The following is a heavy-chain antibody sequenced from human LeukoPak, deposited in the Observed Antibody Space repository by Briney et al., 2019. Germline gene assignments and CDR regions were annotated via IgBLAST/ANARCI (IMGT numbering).Heavy chain of an antibody. Sequence: ASVKVSCKASGYTFTGYYMHWVRQAPGQGLEWMGWINPNSGGTNYAQKFQGRVTMTRDTSISTAYMELSRLRSDDTAVYYCARPYSGYDRGTDYWGQGTLVTVSS. V-gene: IGHV1-2*02. CDR2: INPNSGGT. J-gene: IGHJ4*02. CDR1: GYTFTGYY. CDR3: ARPYSGYDRGTDY. D-gene: IGHD5-12*01.